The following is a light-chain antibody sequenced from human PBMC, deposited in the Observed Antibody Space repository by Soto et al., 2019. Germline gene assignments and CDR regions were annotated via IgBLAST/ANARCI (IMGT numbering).Light chain of an antibody. CDR3: CSYAGTPYV. V-gene: IGLV2-11*01. J-gene: IGLJ1*01. CDR2: GVS. Sequence: HSALTQPRSVSASPGQSVTISCTGTRSDVGGYNYVSWYQHHPGKAPKLMIYGVSARPSGVPDRFSGSKSGNTASLTISGLQAEDEADYYCCSYAGTPYVFGTGTKVTVL. CDR1: RSDVGGYNY.